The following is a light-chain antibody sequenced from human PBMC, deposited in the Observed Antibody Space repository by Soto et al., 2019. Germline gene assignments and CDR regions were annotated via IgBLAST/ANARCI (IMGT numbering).Light chain of an antibody. V-gene: IGKV3-11*01. Sequence: EIVLTQSPATLSLSPGERATLSCRASQSVASYLTWYQQKPGQAPRLLIYGASNRATGIPARFSGSGSRTDFTLTINSLEPEDFAVYYCQLRENWFTFGQGTRLEIK. CDR3: QLRENWFT. CDR2: GAS. CDR1: QSVASY. J-gene: IGKJ5*01.